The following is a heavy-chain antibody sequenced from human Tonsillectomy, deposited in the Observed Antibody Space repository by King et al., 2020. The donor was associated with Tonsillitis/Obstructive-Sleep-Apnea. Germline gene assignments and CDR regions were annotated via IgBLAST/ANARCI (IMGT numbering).Heavy chain of an antibody. CDR3: ARHLSYDILTGYYNY. CDR1: GYSFTSYW. CDR2: IYPGDSDT. Sequence: QLVQSGAEVKKPGESLKISCKGSGYSFTSYWIGWVRQMPGKGLEWMGIIYPGDSDTRYSPSFPGQVTISADKSISTAYLQRRSLKASDTAMYYCARHLSYDILTGYYNYWGQGTLVTVSS. J-gene: IGHJ4*02. D-gene: IGHD3-9*01. V-gene: IGHV5-51*01.